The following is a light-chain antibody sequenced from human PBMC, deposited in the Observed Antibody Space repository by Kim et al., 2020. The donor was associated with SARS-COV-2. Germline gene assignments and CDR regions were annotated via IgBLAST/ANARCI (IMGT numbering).Light chain of an antibody. V-gene: IGLV6-57*01. CDR1: SGSIASNY. Sequence: NFMLTQPHSVSESPGKTVTISCTRSSGSIASNYVQWYQQRPGSSPTTVIYEDNQRPSGVPDRFSGSIDSSSNSASLTISGLKTEDEADYYCQSYDRSKHRVFGGGTQLTVL. J-gene: IGLJ3*02. CDR3: QSYDRSKHRV. CDR2: EDN.